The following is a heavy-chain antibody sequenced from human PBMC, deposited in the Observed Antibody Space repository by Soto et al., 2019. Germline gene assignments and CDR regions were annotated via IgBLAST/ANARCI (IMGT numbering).Heavy chain of an antibody. CDR3: ARDILTGRMGMDV. V-gene: IGHV4-59*01. D-gene: IGHD3-9*01. Sequence: SENPSITCTVYGGFRISDYWIWARQPPGQGMEWIGYIYYSGSTNYNPSLRSRVTISLDTSKKQFSLKLSSVTAADTAVYYCARDILTGRMGMDVWGQGTTVT. J-gene: IGHJ6*02. CDR2: IYYSGST. CDR1: GGFRISDY.